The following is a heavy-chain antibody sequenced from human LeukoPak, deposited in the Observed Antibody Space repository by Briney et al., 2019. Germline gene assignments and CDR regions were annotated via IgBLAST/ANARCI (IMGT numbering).Heavy chain of an antibody. CDR3: ARDPRDCSSTSCWWGGDAFDI. CDR2: IYTSGST. J-gene: IGHJ3*02. Sequence: SETLSLTCTVSGGSISSYYWSWIRQPAGKGLEWIGRIYTSGSTNYNPSLKSRVTMSVDTSKNQFSLKLSSVTAADTAVYYCARDPRDCSSTSCWWGGDAFDIWGQGTMVTVSS. V-gene: IGHV4-4*07. CDR1: GGSISSYY. D-gene: IGHD2-2*01.